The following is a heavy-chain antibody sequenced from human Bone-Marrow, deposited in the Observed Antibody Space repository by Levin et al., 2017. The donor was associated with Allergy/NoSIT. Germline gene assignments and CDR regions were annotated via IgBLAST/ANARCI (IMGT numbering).Heavy chain of an antibody. CDR2: IWYDGSNK. CDR1: GFTFSSYG. D-gene: IGHD3/OR15-3a*01. V-gene: IGHV3-33*01. Sequence: GESLKISCAASGFTFSSYGMHWVRQAPGKGLEWVAVIWYDGSNKYYADSVKGRFTISRDNSKNTLYLQMNSLRAEDTAVYYCARDTDYYFDYWGQGTLVTVSS. CDR3: ARDTDYYFDY. J-gene: IGHJ4*02.